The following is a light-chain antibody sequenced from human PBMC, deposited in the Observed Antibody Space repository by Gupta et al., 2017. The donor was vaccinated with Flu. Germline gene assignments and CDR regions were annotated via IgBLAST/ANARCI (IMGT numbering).Light chain of an antibody. Sequence: ATLSVSLGERVTLSCRASQSVGTKLAWYQHKPGQAPRLLIYGAFARPTGIPVRFSGSGSGTEFTLTISSLQSEDNGVYYCQQYKNWPPWTLGQGTKVEVK. CDR2: GAF. V-gene: IGKV3-15*01. CDR3: QQYKNWPPWT. J-gene: IGKJ1*01. CDR1: QSVGTK.